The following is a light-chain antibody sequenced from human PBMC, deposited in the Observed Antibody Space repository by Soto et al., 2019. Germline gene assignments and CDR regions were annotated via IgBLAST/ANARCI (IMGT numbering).Light chain of an antibody. CDR2: DAS. Sequence: DIQMSQSPSSVSSSVSDRVSITCQASQDISNYLNWYQQKLGKAPKLLIYDASNLETGVPSRFSGSGSGTDFTFTISSLQTEDIATYYCQQYSHLITFGQGTRLEI. J-gene: IGKJ5*01. CDR3: QQYSHLIT. CDR1: QDISNY. V-gene: IGKV1-33*01.